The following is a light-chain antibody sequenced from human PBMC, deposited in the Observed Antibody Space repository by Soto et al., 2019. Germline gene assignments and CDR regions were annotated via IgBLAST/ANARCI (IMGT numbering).Light chain of an antibody. CDR1: QSVSSN. J-gene: IGKJ1*01. V-gene: IGKV3-15*01. Sequence: EIVMTQSPATLSVSPGERVTLSCRASQSVSSNLAWYQQKPGQAPRLLIYDASTRATGSPARISGSGSGTEFTLTISSLQSEDFAVYYCQQYNNWPRTFGQGTKVEIK. CDR2: DAS. CDR3: QQYNNWPRT.